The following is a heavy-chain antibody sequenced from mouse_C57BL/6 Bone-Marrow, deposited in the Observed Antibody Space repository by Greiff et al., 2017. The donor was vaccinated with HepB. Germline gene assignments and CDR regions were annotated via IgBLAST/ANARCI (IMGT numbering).Heavy chain of an antibody. D-gene: IGHD2-2*01. CDR3: ASGYYDAIDY. CDR2: INPNNGGT. Sequence: VQLQQSGPELVKPGASVKISCKASGYTFTDYYMNWVKQSHGKSLEWIGDINPNNGGTSYNQKFKGKATLTVDKSSSTAYMELRSLTSEDSAVYYGASGYYDAIDYWGQGTSVTVSS. CDR1: GYTFTDYY. J-gene: IGHJ4*01. V-gene: IGHV1-26*01.